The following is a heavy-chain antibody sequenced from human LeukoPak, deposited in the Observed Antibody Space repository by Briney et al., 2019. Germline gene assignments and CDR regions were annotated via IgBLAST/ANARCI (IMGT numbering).Heavy chain of an antibody. Sequence: GGSLRLSCAASGFTFSSYEMNWVRQAPGKGLEWVSYISSSGSTIYYADSVKGRFTFSRDIAKKSLFLQMTSLSADDTADYCARGFPYCGGDCQNPANWWRAFDIWGQGTMVIVSS. CDR2: ISSSGSTI. D-gene: IGHD2-21*02. V-gene: IGHV3-48*03. CDR3: ARGFPYCGGDCQNPANWWRAFDI. J-gene: IGHJ3*02. CDR1: GFTFSSYE.